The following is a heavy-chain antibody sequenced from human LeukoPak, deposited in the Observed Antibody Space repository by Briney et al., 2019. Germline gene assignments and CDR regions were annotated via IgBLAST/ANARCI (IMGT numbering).Heavy chain of an antibody. CDR1: GFTFSSYE. CDR3: ARVTPPVDSSGFDFDY. CDR2: ISSSGSTI. J-gene: IGHJ4*02. V-gene: IGHV3-48*03. Sequence: PGGSLRLSCAASGFTFSSYEMNWVRQAPGKGLEWVSYISSSGSTIYYADSVKGRFTISRDNAKNSLYLQMNSLRAEDTAVYYCARVTPPVDSSGFDFDYWGQGTLVTVSS. D-gene: IGHD3-22*01.